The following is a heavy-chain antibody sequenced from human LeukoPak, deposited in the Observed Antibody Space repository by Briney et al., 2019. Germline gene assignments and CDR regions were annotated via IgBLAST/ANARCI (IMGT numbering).Heavy chain of an antibody. D-gene: IGHD5-18*01. Sequence: SETLSRTCTVSGGSIGSSIYYWGWIRQPPGKGLEWTGSIYYSGNTYYNPSLKSRVTISVDTSKNQFSLKLSSVTAAGTAVYYCARMDTAMVVYFDFWGQGTLVTVSS. V-gene: IGHV4-39*01. CDR1: GGSIGSSIYY. J-gene: IGHJ4*02. CDR2: IYYSGNT. CDR3: ARMDTAMVVYFDF.